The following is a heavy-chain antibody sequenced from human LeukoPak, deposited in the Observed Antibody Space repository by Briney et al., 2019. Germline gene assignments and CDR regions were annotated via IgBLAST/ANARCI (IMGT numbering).Heavy chain of an antibody. J-gene: IGHJ6*02. Sequence: SEALSLTRILSVGSISRYFWSWIRQPPGKGLEWVGEINHSGRTNYNPPLQSRVTISVDTSKNQFSLKLSSVSAADTAVYYCARVRITMVRGVLRHYYYYCGMDVWGQGTTVTVSS. V-gene: IGHV4-34*01. CDR1: VGSISRYF. CDR2: INHSGRT. CDR3: ARVRITMVRGVLRHYYYYCGMDV. D-gene: IGHD3-10*01.